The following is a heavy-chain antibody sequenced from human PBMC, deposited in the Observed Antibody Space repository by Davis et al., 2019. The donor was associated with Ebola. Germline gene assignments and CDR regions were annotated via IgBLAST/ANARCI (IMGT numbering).Heavy chain of an antibody. CDR3: AIGGRAGGFDY. V-gene: IGHV1-46*01. J-gene: IGHJ4*02. CDR1: GYTFTSYY. Sequence: ASVKVSCKASGYTFTSYYMHWVRQAPGQGLEWMGIINPSGGSTSYAQKFQGRVTMTDDTSTDTAYMKLTSLRSEDTAVYYCAIGGRAGGFDYWGQGTLVTVSS. CDR2: INPSGGST.